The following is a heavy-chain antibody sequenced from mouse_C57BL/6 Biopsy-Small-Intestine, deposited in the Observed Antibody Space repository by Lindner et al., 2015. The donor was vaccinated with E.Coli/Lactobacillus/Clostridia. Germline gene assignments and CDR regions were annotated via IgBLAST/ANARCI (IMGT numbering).Heavy chain of an antibody. Sequence: VQLQESGAELVRPGTSVKVSCKASGYAFTNYLIEWVKQRPGQGLEWIGVINPGTGGTNYNEKFKGKATLTADKSSSTAYMQLSSLTPGGSAVYFCARGGYYGNSYWYFEVWGTGTTVTVSS. CDR1: GYAFTNYL. V-gene: IGHV1-54*01. J-gene: IGHJ1*03. CDR3: ARGGYYGNSYWYFEV. CDR2: INPGTGGT. D-gene: IGHD2-1*01.